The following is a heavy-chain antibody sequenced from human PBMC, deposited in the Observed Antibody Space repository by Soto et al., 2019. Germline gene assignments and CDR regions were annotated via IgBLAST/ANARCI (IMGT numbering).Heavy chain of an antibody. CDR1: GGSMSSGDYY. CDR3: AKDRYYTSTSCYTGWFDP. V-gene: IGHV4-30-4*01. Sequence: QVQLQESGPGLVKPSQTLSLTCTVSGGSMSSGDYYWSWIRQPPGKGLEWIGYISYSGSPYYNPSLKSRVTISVDTPKNQFSLKLSSVTAADTAVYYCAKDRYYTSTSCYTGWFDPWGQGTLVTVSS. J-gene: IGHJ5*02. D-gene: IGHD2-2*02. CDR2: ISYSGSP.